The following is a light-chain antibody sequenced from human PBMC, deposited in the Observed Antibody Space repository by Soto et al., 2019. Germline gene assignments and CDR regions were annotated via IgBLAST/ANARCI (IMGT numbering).Light chain of an antibody. J-gene: IGKJ1*01. CDR2: GAS. CDR3: QQYNTWPPWP. Sequence: EIVMTQSPATLSVSPGERANLSCRASQSVSSNLAWYQQKPGQAPRLLIYGASTRATGIPARFSGSGSGTEFTLTISSMQSEDFAVYCWQQYNTWPPWPFGQGTKVEIK. CDR1: QSVSSN. V-gene: IGKV3-15*01.